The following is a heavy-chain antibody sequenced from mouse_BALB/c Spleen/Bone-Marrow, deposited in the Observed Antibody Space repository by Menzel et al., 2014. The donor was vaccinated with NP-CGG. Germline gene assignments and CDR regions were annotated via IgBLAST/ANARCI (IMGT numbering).Heavy chain of an antibody. D-gene: IGHD2-13*01. J-gene: IGHJ4*01. V-gene: IGHV1S81*02. CDR2: INPSNGRT. CDR3: ARKYGDSPYFYGMDY. Sequence: VQLQQPGAELVKPGTSVKLSCKTSGYTFTSYWMHWVKQRPGQGLEWIGEINPSNGRTNYNEKFKNKATLTVDKSSSTAYMQLSSLTSEGSAVYFCARKYGDSPYFYGMDYWGQGTSVTVSS. CDR1: GYTFTSYW.